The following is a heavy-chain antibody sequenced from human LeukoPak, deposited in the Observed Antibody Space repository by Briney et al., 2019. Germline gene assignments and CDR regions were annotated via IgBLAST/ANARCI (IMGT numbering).Heavy chain of an antibody. Sequence: GGSLRLSCAASGFTFSSYAMTWVRQAPGKGLEWVLGISGSGGSTHYADSVKGRFIISRDNSKNTLYLQMNSQRAEDTALYYCAKVQKDLWTGYYSYFDYWGQGTLVTVSS. J-gene: IGHJ4*02. CDR1: GFTFSSYA. V-gene: IGHV3-23*01. D-gene: IGHD3/OR15-3a*01. CDR3: AKVQKDLWTGYYSYFDY. CDR2: ISGSGGST.